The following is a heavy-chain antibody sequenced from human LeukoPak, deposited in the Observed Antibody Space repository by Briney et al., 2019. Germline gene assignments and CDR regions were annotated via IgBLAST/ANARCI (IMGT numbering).Heavy chain of an antibody. CDR2: ISGSGTI. D-gene: IGHD2-15*01. CDR1: GGSINSY. CDR3: ARGYCSGGSCYSYYYYNYMDV. Sequence: SETLSLTCTVPGGSINSYWSWIRQPAGKGLEWIGRISGSGTITYNPALQSRLSISIDTSKNQFSLKLSSVTAADTAVYYCARGYCSGGSCYSYYYYNYMDVWGKGTTVTVSS. V-gene: IGHV4-4*07. J-gene: IGHJ6*03.